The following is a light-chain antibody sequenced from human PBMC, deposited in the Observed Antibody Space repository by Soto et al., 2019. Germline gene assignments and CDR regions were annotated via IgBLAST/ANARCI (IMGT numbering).Light chain of an antibody. CDR2: GAS. CDR1: QSVSSN. CDR3: QHYNNWPIT. V-gene: IGKV3-15*01. Sequence: EIVMTQSPATLSVSPGERATLSCRASQSVSSNLAWYQQKPGQAPSLLIFGASTRAPGIPGRFSGSGSGTDFTLTISSLQSEDFAVYHCQHYNNWPITFGQGTRLEI. J-gene: IGKJ5*01.